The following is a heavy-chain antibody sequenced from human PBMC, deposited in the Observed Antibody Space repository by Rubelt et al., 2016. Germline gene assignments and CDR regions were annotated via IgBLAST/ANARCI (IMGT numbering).Heavy chain of an antibody. CDR1: GASISSSPYY. CDR2: LYYSGST. V-gene: IGHV4-39*01. J-gene: IGHJ6*02. D-gene: IGHD1-26*01. CDR3: ARRSGSYYYYAMDV. Sequence: QLQLQESGPGLVKPSETLSLTCTVSGASISSSPYYWGWIRQPPGKGLEWIGSLYYSGSTYYSPSLKSRVTISVDTSKNQFSRNLTSVTAADTAVYYCARRSGSYYYYAMDVWGQGTTVTVSS.